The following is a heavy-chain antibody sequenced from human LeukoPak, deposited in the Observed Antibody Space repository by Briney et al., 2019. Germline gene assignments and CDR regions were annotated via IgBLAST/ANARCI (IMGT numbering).Heavy chain of an antibody. V-gene: IGHV1-46*01. CDR3: ARHFYSYGRWWYFDY. D-gene: IGHD5-18*01. CDR2: INPSGGST. Sequence: ASVKVSCKASGYTFTSYYMHWVRQAPGQGLEWMGIINPSGGSTSYAQKFQGRVTMTRDTSTSTVYMELSSLRSEDTAVYYCARHFYSYGRWWYFDYWGQGTLVTVSS. CDR1: GYTFTSYY. J-gene: IGHJ4*02.